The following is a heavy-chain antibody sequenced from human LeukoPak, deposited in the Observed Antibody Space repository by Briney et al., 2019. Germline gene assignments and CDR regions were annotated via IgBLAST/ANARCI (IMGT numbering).Heavy chain of an antibody. CDR2: INHSGST. Sequence: SETLSLXCAVYGGSFSSYYWSWIRQPPGKGLEWIGEINHSGSTNYNPSLKSRVTISVDTSKNQFSLKLSSVTAADTAVYYCARGGDGYTYDAFDIWGQGTMVTVSS. D-gene: IGHD5-18*01. J-gene: IGHJ3*02. V-gene: IGHV4-34*01. CDR3: ARGGDGYTYDAFDI. CDR1: GGSFSSYY.